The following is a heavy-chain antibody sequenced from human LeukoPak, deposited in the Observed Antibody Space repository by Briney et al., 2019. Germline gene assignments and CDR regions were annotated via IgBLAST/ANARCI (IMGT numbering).Heavy chain of an antibody. J-gene: IGHJ4*02. CDR2: IYSGGST. CDR1: GFTLSSNY. CDR3: AKDARRTSGWYFFDY. V-gene: IGHV3-66*01. Sequence: GGSLRLSCAASGFTLSSNYMSWVCPAPGKGLEWVSVIYSGGSTYYADSVKGRFSISRDNSKNTLYLQMNSLRAEDTAVYYCAKDARRTSGWYFFDYWGQGTLATVSS. D-gene: IGHD6-19*01.